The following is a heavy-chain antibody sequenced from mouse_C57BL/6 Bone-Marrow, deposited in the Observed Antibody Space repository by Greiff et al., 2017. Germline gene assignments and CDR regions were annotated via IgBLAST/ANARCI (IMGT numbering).Heavy chain of an antibody. V-gene: IGHV14-4*01. CDR2: IDPENGDT. J-gene: IGHJ2*01. D-gene: IGHD2-2*01. CDR1: GFNIKDDY. Sequence: EVKLMESGAELVRPGASVKLSCTASGFNIKDDYMHWVKQRPEQGLEWIGWIDPENGDTEYASKFQGKSTITADTSSNTAYLQLSSLTSEVTAVYYCTTGGYDEDYFDYWGQGTTRTVSS. CDR3: TTGGYDEDYFDY.